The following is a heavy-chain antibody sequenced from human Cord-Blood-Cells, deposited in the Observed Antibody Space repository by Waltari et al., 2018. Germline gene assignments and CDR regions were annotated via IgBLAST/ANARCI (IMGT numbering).Heavy chain of an antibody. Sequence: QVQLQQWGAGLLKPSETLSLTCAVYGGSFSGYYWSWIRQPPGKGLEWIGEINHSGSTNYNPSLKSRVTISVDTSKNQFSLKLSSVTAADTAVYYCARGHGYSSSWYSDYWGQGTLVTVSS. J-gene: IGHJ4*02. CDR1: GGSFSGYY. V-gene: IGHV4-34*01. D-gene: IGHD6-13*01. CDR3: ARGHGYSSSWYSDY. CDR2: INHSGST.